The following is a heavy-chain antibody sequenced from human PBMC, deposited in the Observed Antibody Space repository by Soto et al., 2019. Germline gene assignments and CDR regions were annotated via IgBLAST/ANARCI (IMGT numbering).Heavy chain of an antibody. CDR2: IRSKADNYAT. Sequence: EVQLVESGGGLVQPGGSLKLSCAASGFTFSGSAMHWVRQASGKGLEWVGRIRSKADNYATAYAASVKGRFTFSRDDSKNTAYLQMNSLKTEDTAVYYCTSSILGYCSGGSCYGAPLGMDVWGQGTTVTVSS. J-gene: IGHJ6*02. CDR1: GFTFSGSA. D-gene: IGHD2-15*01. CDR3: TSSILGYCSGGSCYGAPLGMDV. V-gene: IGHV3-73*01.